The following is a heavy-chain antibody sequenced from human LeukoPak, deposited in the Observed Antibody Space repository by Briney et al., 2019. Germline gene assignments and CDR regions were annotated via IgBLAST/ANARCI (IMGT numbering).Heavy chain of an antibody. Sequence: GGSLRLSCAASGFIFSSYSMSWVRQAPGKGLEWVSSISTSSSYIYYADSVKGRFTISRDNAKNSLYLHMNSLRAEDTAVYYCARDYGGSSPFDYWGQGTLVTVSS. J-gene: IGHJ4*02. D-gene: IGHD4-23*01. CDR2: ISTSSSYI. V-gene: IGHV3-21*01. CDR1: GFIFSSYS. CDR3: ARDYGGSSPFDY.